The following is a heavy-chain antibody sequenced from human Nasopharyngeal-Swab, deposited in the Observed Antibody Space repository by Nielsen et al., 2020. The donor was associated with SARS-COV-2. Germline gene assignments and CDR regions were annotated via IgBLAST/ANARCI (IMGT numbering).Heavy chain of an antibody. CDR3: AKQTSGRGYYYYYGMDV. D-gene: IGHD1-1*01. Sequence: LSLTCAASGFTFSSYGMHWVRQAPGKGLEWVAVISYDGSNKYYADSVKGRFTISRDNSKNTLYLQMNSLRAEDTAVYYCAKQTSGRGYYYYYGMDVWGQGTTVTVSS. V-gene: IGHV3-30*18. CDR2: ISYDGSNK. CDR1: GFTFSSYG. J-gene: IGHJ6*02.